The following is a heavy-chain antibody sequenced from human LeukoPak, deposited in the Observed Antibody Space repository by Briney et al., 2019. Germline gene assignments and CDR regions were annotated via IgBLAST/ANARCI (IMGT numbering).Heavy chain of an antibody. CDR1: GFTFSGSA. J-gene: IGHJ5*02. CDR3: AREQSGSYSYSWVNNWFDP. CDR2: IRSKANSYAT. V-gene: IGHV3-73*01. Sequence: GGSLKLSCAASGFTFSGSAMHWVRQASGKGLEWVGRIRSKANSYATAYAASVKGRFTISRDNSKNTLYLQMNSLRAEDTAVYYCAREQSGSYSYSWVNNWFDPWGQGTLVTVSS. D-gene: IGHD1-26*01.